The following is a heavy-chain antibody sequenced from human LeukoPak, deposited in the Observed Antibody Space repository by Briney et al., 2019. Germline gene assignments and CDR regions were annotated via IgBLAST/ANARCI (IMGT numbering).Heavy chain of an antibody. Sequence: PGGSLGLSCAASGFTFSSYAMAWVRQAPGKGLEWVSIIGGSGGSTHYADSVKGRFTISTDNSKNTLYLQMNSLRAEDTAVYYCAKGKAVTERNWFDPWGQGTLVTVSP. CDR2: IGGSGGST. CDR1: GFTFSSYA. J-gene: IGHJ5*02. D-gene: IGHD6-19*01. CDR3: AKGKAVTERNWFDP. V-gene: IGHV3-23*01.